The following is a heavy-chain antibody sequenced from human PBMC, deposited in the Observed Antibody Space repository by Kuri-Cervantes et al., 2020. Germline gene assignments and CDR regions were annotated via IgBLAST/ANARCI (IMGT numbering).Heavy chain of an antibody. V-gene: IGHV4-61*08. CDR2: IYYSGST. CDR1: GGSISSGGYY. J-gene: IGHJ4*02. D-gene: IGHD4-17*01. Sequence: SETLSLTCTVSGGSISSGGYYWSWIRQHPGKGLEWIGYIYYSGSTNYNPSLKSRVTISVDTSKNQFSLKLSSVTAADTAVYYCARVGDGDYVHDWGQGTLVTVSS. CDR3: ARVGDGDYVHD.